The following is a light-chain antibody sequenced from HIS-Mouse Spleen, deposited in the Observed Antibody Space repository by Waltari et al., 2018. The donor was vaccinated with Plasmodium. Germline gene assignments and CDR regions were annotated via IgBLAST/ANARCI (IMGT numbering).Light chain of an antibody. CDR2: GKN. V-gene: IGLV3-19*01. J-gene: IGLJ2*01. CDR1: SLSSYY. CDR3: NSRDSSGNHLGVV. Sequence: SSELTQDPAVYVALGQTVRITCQGDSLSSYYASWYQQKPGQAPVLVIYGKNNRPSGTPDRFSGSSSGNTASLTITGAQAEDEADYYCNSRDSSGNHLGVVFGGGTKLTGL.